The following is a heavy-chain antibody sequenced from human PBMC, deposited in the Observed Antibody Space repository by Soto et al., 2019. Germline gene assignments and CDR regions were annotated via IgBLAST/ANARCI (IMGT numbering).Heavy chain of an antibody. CDR2: IIPIFGTA. Sequence: SVKVSCKASGCTFSSYAISWVRQAPGQGLEWMGGIIPIFGTANYAQKFQGRVTITADKSTSTAYMELSSLRSEDTAVYYCARIGVVAGTRAFDIWGQGTMVTVSS. CDR3: ARIGVVAGTRAFDI. V-gene: IGHV1-69*06. CDR1: GCTFSSYA. J-gene: IGHJ3*02. D-gene: IGHD6-19*01.